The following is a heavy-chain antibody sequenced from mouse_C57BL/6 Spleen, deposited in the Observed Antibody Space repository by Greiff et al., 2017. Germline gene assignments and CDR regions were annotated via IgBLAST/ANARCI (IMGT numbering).Heavy chain of an antibody. CDR1: GFSLSTFGMG. CDR2: IWRADDK. V-gene: IGHV8-8*01. CDR3: ARIHYYGSSPYAMDD. Sequence: QVTLKVSGPGILQPSQTLSLSCSFSGFSLSTFGMGVGWLRQPSGKGLVWLAHIWRADDKYYNPAQKSPLTISKDTSKNQVFLKIANVDTADTATYYCARIHYYGSSPYAMDDWGQGTSVTVSS. J-gene: IGHJ4*01. D-gene: IGHD1-1*01.